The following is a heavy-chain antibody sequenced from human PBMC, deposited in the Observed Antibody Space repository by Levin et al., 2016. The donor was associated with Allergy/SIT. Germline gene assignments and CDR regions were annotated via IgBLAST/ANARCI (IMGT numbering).Heavy chain of an antibody. CDR2: IIPIFGTA. CDR1: GGTFSSYA. V-gene: IGHV1-69*06. CDR3: ASSQLLWDYYYYGMDV. J-gene: IGHJ6*02. D-gene: IGHD2-2*01. Sequence: SVKVSCKASGGTFSSYAISWVRQAPGQGLEWMGGIIPIFGTANYAQKFQGRVTITADKSTSTAYMELSSLRSEDTAVYYCASSQLLWDYYYYGMDVWGQGTTVTVSS.